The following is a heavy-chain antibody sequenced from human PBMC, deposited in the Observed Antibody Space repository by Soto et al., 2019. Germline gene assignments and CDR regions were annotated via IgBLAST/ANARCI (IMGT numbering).Heavy chain of an antibody. CDR3: ARSAENIAAAGTFSRGYYYYGMDV. V-gene: IGHV4-34*01. J-gene: IGHJ6*02. Sequence: QVQLQQWGAGLLKPSETLSLTCAVYGGSFSGYYWSWIRQPPGKGLEWIGEINHSGSTNYNPSLKSRVTISVDTSKNQFSLKLSSVTAADTAVYYCARSAENIAAAGTFSRGYYYYGMDVWGQGTTVTVSS. CDR2: INHSGST. D-gene: IGHD6-13*01. CDR1: GGSFSGYY.